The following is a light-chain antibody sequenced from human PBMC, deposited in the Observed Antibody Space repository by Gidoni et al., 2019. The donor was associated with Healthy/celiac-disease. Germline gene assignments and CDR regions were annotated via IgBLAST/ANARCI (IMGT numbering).Light chain of an antibody. CDR2: GAS. CDR3: QQYGSSPRT. V-gene: IGKV3-20*01. J-gene: IGKJ1*01. CDR1: PSVSSSY. Sequence: IVLTPSPGTLSLSPGERATLSCRASPSVSSSYLAWYQQKPGQAPRLLIYGASSRATGIPDRFSGSGSGTDFTLTISRLEPEDFAVYYCQQYGSSPRTFXQXTKVEIK.